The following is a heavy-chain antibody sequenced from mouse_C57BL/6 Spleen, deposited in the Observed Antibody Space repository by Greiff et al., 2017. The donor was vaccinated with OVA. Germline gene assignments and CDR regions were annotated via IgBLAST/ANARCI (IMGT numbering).Heavy chain of an antibody. CDR3: AREDYYYGSSYGY. V-gene: IGHV1-42*01. CDR2: INPSTGGT. CDR1: GYSFTGYY. J-gene: IGHJ2*01. Sequence: EVQLQQSGPELVKPGASVKISCKASGYSFTGYYMNWVKQSPEKSLEWIGEINPSTGGTTYNQKFKAKATLTVDKSSSTAYMQLKSLTSEDSAVYYCAREDYYYGSSYGYWGQGTTLTVSS. D-gene: IGHD1-1*01.